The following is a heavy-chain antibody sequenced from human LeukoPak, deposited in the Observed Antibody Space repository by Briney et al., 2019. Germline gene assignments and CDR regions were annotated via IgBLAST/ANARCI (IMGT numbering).Heavy chain of an antibody. V-gene: IGHV3-30-3*01. J-gene: IGHJ4*02. Sequence: GGSLRLSCAASGFTFSSYAIHWVRQAPGKGLEWVAVISYDGSNKYYADSVKGRFTISRDNSKNTLYLQMNSLRAEDTAVYYCARAVGATGYWGQGTLVTVSS. CDR3: ARAVGATGY. CDR2: ISYDGSNK. D-gene: IGHD1-26*01. CDR1: GFTFSSYA.